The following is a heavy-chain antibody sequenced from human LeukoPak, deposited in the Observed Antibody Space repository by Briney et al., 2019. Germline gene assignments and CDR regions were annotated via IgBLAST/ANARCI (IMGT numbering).Heavy chain of an antibody. CDR2: IYPGDSDT. CDR1: GYSFTSYW. J-gene: IGHJ4*02. V-gene: IGHV5-51*01. D-gene: IGHD6-19*01. Sequence: EESLKISCKGSGYSFTSYWIGWVRQMPGKGLEWMGFIYPGDSDTRYSPSFQGQITISADKSISTAYLQWSTLKASDTAMYYCARSIAVTGSPTFDYWGQGTLVTVFS. CDR3: ARSIAVTGSPTFDY.